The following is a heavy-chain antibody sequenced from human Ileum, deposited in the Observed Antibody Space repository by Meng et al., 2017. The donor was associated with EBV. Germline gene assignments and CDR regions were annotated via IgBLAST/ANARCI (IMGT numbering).Heavy chain of an antibody. CDR1: GGTFSGYF. CDR2: INHSGST. Sequence: GRGRLSPSGTLPPPRLVIGGTFSGYFWSWIRQPPGKGLEWIGEINHSGSTNYNPSLKSRGTISVDTSKNQFSLKLSSVTAADTAVYYCARGNKVSDRGFDYWGQGTLVTVSS. D-gene: IGHD3-10*01. CDR3: ARGNKVSDRGFDY. V-gene: IGHV4-34*01. J-gene: IGHJ4*02.